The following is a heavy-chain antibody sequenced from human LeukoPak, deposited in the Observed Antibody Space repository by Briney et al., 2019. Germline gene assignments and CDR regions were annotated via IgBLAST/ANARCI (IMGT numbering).Heavy chain of an antibody. V-gene: IGHV3-23*01. D-gene: IGHD3-9*01. J-gene: IGHJ4*02. CDR2: ISGIGDTT. Sequence: GGSLRLSCAASGFTLSNYGMTWVRQAPGKGLEWVSTISGIGDTTYYADSVKGRFTISRDNSKNTVYLQMNSLRGEDTAVYYCAKVAIRGDILTGYFALDYWGQGALVTVSS. CDR1: GFTLSNYG. CDR3: AKVAIRGDILTGYFALDY.